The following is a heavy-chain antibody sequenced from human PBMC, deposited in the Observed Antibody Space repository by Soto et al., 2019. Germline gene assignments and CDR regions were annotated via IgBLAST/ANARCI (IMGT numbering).Heavy chain of an antibody. D-gene: IGHD6-13*01. Sequence: GGSLRLSCAASGFTFSTYWMSWVRQAPGKGLEWVANIKFDGSEKYYVDSLEGRFTISKDNANNSLYPQMNSLRAEDTAVYYCARVPYTSSWYYYFDSWGQGTLVTVSS. J-gene: IGHJ4*02. CDR1: GFTFSTYW. CDR2: IKFDGSEK. V-gene: IGHV3-7*01. CDR3: ARVPYTSSWYYYFDS.